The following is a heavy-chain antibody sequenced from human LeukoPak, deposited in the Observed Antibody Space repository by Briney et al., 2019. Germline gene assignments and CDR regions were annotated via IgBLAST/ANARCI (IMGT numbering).Heavy chain of an antibody. D-gene: IGHD2-15*01. CDR1: GFTFSSYA. J-gene: IGHJ4*02. Sequence: GGSLRLSCAASGFTFSSYAMSWVRQAPGKGLEWVANIKQDGSEKYYVDSVKGRFTISRDNAKNSLYLQMNSLRAEDTAVYYCARDPRLAGGYCSGGSCWFDYWGQGTLVTVSS. CDR2: IKQDGSEK. V-gene: IGHV3-7*01. CDR3: ARDPRLAGGYCSGGSCWFDY.